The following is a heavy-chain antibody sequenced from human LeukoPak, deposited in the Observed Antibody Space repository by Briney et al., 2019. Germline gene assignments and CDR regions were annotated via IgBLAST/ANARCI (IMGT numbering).Heavy chain of an antibody. J-gene: IGHJ4*02. CDR1: GXTFSNYA. CDR3: AKEMESSTWYIDF. V-gene: IGHV3-23*01. D-gene: IGHD6-13*01. Sequence: GKSLRLSCAASGXTFSNYAMNWVRQAPGKGLEWVSAGSGSGGSRFYTGSVKGRFTISRDNSKNTLFLQMNSLRVEDTAVYYCAKEMESSTWYIDFWGQGTLVSVSS. CDR2: GSGSGGSR.